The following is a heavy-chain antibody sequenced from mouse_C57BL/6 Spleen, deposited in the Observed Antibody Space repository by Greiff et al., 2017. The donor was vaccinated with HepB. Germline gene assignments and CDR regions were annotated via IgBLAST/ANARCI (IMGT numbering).Heavy chain of an antibody. J-gene: IGHJ3*01. CDR1: GYAFSSYW. CDR2: IYPGDGDT. V-gene: IGHV1-80*01. Sequence: QVQLQQSGAELVKTGASVKISCKASGYAFSSYWMNWVKQRPGKGLEWIGQIYPGDGDTNYNGKFKGKATLTADKSSSTAYMQLSSLTAEDSAVYFCAADGYYVDAYWGQGTLVTVSA. D-gene: IGHD2-3*01. CDR3: AADGYYVDAY.